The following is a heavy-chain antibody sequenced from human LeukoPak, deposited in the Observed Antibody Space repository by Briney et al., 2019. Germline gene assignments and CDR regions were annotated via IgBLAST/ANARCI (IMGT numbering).Heavy chain of an antibody. D-gene: IGHD3-10*01. V-gene: IGHV5-51*01. CDR3: ARRDGSGRPLDY. J-gene: IGHJ4*02. CDR1: GYSFTNYW. Sequence: GESLNISCKGSGYSFTNYWIAWVRQMPGKGLEWMGIIYPGGSDTRYSPSFQGQVTISADKSITTAYLQWSSLRTSDTAMYYCARRDGSGRPLDYWGQGTLVTVSS. CDR2: IYPGGSDT.